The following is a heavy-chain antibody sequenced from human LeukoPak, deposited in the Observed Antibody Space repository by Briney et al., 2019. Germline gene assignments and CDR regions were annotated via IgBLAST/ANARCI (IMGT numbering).Heavy chain of an antibody. Sequence: TSETLSLTCTVSGGSISSSSYYWGWIRQPPGKGLEWIGSIYYSGSTYYNPSLKSRVTISVDTSKNQFSLKLSSVTAADTAVYYCASSYGSEKDNWFDPWGQGTLVTVSS. D-gene: IGHD3-10*01. CDR1: GGSISSSSYY. V-gene: IGHV4-39*07. J-gene: IGHJ5*02. CDR3: ASSYGSEKDNWFDP. CDR2: IYYSGST.